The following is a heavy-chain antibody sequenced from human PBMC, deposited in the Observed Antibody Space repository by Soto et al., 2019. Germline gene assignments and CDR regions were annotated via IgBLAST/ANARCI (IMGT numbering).Heavy chain of an antibody. D-gene: IGHD2-15*01. CDR1: GFTSSSYA. Sequence: GGSLRLSCAASGFTSSSYAMSWVRQAPGKGLEWVSAISGSGGSTYYADSVKGRFTISRDNSKNTLYLQMNSLRAEDTAVYYCAKAGIVVVVAATRYYFDYWGQGTLVTVSS. V-gene: IGHV3-23*01. CDR3: AKAGIVVVVAATRYYFDY. CDR2: ISGSGGST. J-gene: IGHJ4*02.